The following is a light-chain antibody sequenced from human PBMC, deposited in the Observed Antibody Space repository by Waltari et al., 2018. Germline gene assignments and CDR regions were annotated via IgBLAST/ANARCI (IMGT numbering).Light chain of an antibody. CDR1: LVISSD. J-gene: IGKJ4*01. V-gene: IGKV1-13*02. CDR3: QQHDSYPLT. CDR2: KAS. Sequence: IQMTQSPSSLSASVGDRVTITCRASLVISSDLAWSQQKPGKPPKLLIYKASAVQSGVPSRFSGSGSGTDFTLTISSLQPEDFATYYCQQHDSYPLTFGGGTKVEIK.